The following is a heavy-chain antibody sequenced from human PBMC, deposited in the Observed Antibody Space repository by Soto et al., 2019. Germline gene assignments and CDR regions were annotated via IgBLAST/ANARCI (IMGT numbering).Heavy chain of an antibody. V-gene: IGHV3-66*01. CDR1: GFTVSSNY. CDR3: ARTCSGGTCSFDY. CDR2: IYSGGRT. J-gene: IGHJ4*02. Sequence: EVQLVESGGGLVQPGGSLRLSCAASGFTVSSNYMSWVRQAPGKGLEGVSVIYSGGRTYYADSVKGRFTISRDNSENTLYLQMNSLRAEDTAVYYCARTCSGGTCSFDYWGQGTLVTVSS. D-gene: IGHD2-15*01.